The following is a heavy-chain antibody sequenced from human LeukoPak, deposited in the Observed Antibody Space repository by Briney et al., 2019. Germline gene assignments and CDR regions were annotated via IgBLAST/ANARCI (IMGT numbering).Heavy chain of an antibody. Sequence: PGGSLRLSCAASGFTFSSYSMNWVRQAPGKGLEWVSSISSSSSYIYYADSVKGRFTISRDNAKNSLYLQMNSLRAEDTAVYYCARDWGSGSLGPYCGMDVWGQGTTVTVSS. J-gene: IGHJ6*02. CDR2: ISSSSSYI. CDR1: GFTFSSYS. CDR3: ARDWGSGSLGPYCGMDV. D-gene: IGHD3-10*01. V-gene: IGHV3-21*01.